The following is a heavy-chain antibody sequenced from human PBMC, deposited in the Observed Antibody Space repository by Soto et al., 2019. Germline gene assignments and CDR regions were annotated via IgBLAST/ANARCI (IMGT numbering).Heavy chain of an antibody. J-gene: IGHJ5*02. D-gene: IGHD3-10*01. CDR1: GYTFARDQ. CDR2: IDPSGGKT. V-gene: IGHV1-46*01. CDR3: GRVMRSLLSITALDT. Sequence: ASVKVSCKASGYTFARDQIHWVRQAPGQGLEWMGMIDPSGGKTNYAQKFQGRVTMTRDTSTSTVYMALSSLRSEDTAIYFCGRVMRSLLSITALDTWGQGTLVTVSS.